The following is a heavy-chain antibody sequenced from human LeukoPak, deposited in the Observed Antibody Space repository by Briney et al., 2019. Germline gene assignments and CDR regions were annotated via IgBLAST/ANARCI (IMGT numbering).Heavy chain of an antibody. CDR3: ARDGTFDI. Sequence: GGSLRLSCAASGFTFSSYSMNWVRQAPGMGLEWVSSISSSSSDIYYADSVKGRFTISRDNAENSLYLQMNSLRAGDTAVYYCARDGTFDIWGQGTTVTVSS. CDR2: ISSSSSDI. J-gene: IGHJ3*02. V-gene: IGHV3-21*01. CDR1: GFTFSSYS.